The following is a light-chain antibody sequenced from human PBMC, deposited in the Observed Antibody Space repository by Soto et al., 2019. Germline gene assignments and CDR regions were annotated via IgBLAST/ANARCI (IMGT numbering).Light chain of an antibody. CDR3: QQRSNWPHP. Sequence: EIVMTQSPATLSLSPGEIATLSCRASQSVNSNLAWYQQKAGQAPRLLIYGTSTRATGIPDRFSGSGSGTDFTLTISSLEPEDFAVYYCQQRSNWPHPFGQGTRLEIK. V-gene: IGKV3-15*01. J-gene: IGKJ5*01. CDR1: QSVNSN. CDR2: GTS.